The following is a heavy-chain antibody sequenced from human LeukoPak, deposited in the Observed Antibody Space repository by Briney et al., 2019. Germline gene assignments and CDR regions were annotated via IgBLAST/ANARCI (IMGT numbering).Heavy chain of an antibody. Sequence: QPGGSLRLSCAASGFTFSSYAMSWVRQAPGKGLEWVSTISHSDSSTYYADSVKGRFTISRDNSKNTLYLQMNSLRAEDTAVYYCAKDSSGWYSSFDYWGQGTLVTVSS. CDR1: GFTFSSYA. J-gene: IGHJ4*02. CDR3: AKDSSGWYSSFDY. V-gene: IGHV3-23*01. D-gene: IGHD6-19*01. CDR2: ISHSDSST.